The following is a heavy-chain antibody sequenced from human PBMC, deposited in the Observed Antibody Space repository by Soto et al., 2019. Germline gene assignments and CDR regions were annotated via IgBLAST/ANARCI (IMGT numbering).Heavy chain of an antibody. CDR2: ISSGSGSI. J-gene: IGHJ4*02. D-gene: IGHD3-22*01. CDR3: ARDTDEYDVTGYYSXLRD. V-gene: IGHV3-48*01. Sequence: GGSLRLSCAASGFTFSSYSMNWVRQAPGKGLEWVSYISSGSGSIYYADSVKGRFSVSRDNAKNSLYLQMNSLRAEDTAVYYCARDTDEYDVTGYYSXLRDWGQGALVTVSS. CDR1: GFTFSSYS.